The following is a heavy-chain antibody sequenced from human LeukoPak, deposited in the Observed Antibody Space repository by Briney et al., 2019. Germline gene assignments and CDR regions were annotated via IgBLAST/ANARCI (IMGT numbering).Heavy chain of an antibody. Sequence: SETLSLTCTVSGGSISSSSYYWGWIRQPPGKGLEWIGSIYYSGSTYYNPSLKSRVTISVDTSKNQFSLKLSSVTAADTAVYYCARSVWGWFDPWGQGTLVTVSS. V-gene: IGHV4-39*07. D-gene: IGHD3-16*01. CDR3: ARSVWGWFDP. J-gene: IGHJ5*02. CDR1: GGSISSSSYY. CDR2: IYYSGST.